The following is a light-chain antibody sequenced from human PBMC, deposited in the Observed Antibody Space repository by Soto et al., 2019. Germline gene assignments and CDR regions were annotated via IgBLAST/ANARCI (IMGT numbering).Light chain of an antibody. CDR1: QSVLYSSNNKDY. CDR3: QQYYDSPYT. V-gene: IGKV4-1*01. CDR2: WAS. Sequence: DIVMTQSPDSLSVSLGERATINCKSSQSVLYSSNNKDYLAWYQQKPGQPPKLLISWASTRESGVPDRFSGSGSGTDFTLTIDSPQAEDVAVYYCQQYYDSPYTFGQGTKLEIK. J-gene: IGKJ2*01.